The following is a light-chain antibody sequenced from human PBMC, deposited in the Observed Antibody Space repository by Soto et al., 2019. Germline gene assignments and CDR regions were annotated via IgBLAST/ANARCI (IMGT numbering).Light chain of an antibody. CDR1: SSNVGSYKL. V-gene: IGLV2-23*02. J-gene: IGLJ1*01. CDR3: CSSGGSPIDV. CDR2: EVN. Sequence: QSVLTQPASVSGSPGQSITISCTGTSSNVGSYKLVSWYQQHPGKAPKLMIFEVNKRPSGVSNRFSGSKSGNTASLTISGLKVEDEADYYCCSSGGSPIDVFGTGTKGTVL.